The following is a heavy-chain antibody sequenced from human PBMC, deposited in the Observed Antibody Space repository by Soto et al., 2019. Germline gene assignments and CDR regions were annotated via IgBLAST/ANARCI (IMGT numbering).Heavy chain of an antibody. CDR1: VDAYTTFH. J-gene: IGHJ6*03. Sequence: AGVGVSCTSSVDAYTTFHSHCVRPATGQGLEWMGIINPSGGSPSYAPKFQGRATMTRDTSTSTVYLALSTPRSEDTAVDYCARGGAGGSYYNY. V-gene: IGHV1-46*01. CDR2: INPSGGSP. D-gene: IGHD1-26*01. CDR3: ARGGAGGSYYNY.